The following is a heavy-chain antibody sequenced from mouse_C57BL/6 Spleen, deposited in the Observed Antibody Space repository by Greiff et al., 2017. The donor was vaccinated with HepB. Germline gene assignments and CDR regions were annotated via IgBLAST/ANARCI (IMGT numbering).Heavy chain of an antibody. CDR2: ISSGSSTI. CDR3: ARPSYSNYYAMDY. J-gene: IGHJ4*01. D-gene: IGHD2-5*01. CDR1: GFTFSDYG. V-gene: IGHV5-17*01. Sequence: EVQLMESGGGLVKPGGSLKLSCAASGFTFSDYGMHWVRQAPEKGLEWVAYISSGSSTIYYADTVKGRFTISRDNAKNTLFLQMTSLRSEDTAMYYCARPSYSNYYAMDYWGQGTSVTVSS.